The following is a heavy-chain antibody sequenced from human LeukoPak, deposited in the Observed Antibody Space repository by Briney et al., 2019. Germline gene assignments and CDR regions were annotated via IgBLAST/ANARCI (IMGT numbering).Heavy chain of an antibody. V-gene: IGHV1-46*01. D-gene: IGHD6-13*01. Sequence: GASVKVSCKASGYTFTSYYMHWVRQASGQGLEWMGIINPSGGSTSYAQKFQGRVTMTRDTSTSTVYMELSSLRSEDTAVYYCARDGSTPYSSSWYYGVTAFDIWGQGTMVTVSS. J-gene: IGHJ3*02. CDR1: GYTFTSYY. CDR3: ARDGSTPYSSSWYYGVTAFDI. CDR2: INPSGGST.